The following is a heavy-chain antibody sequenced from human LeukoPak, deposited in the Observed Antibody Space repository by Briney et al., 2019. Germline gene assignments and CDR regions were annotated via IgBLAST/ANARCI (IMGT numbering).Heavy chain of an antibody. CDR2: ISYDGSNK. J-gene: IGHJ4*02. CDR3: AKSVAVAGTNDQ. Sequence: GGSLRLSCAASGFTFSSYGMHWVRQAPGKGLEWVAVISYDGSNKYYADSVKGRFTISRDNSKNTLYLQMNSLRAEDTAVYYCAKSVAVAGTNDQWGQGTLVTVSS. D-gene: IGHD6-19*01. CDR1: GFTFSSYG. V-gene: IGHV3-30*18.